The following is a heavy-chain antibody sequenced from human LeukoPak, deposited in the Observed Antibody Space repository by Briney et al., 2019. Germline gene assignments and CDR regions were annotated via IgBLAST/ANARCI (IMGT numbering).Heavy chain of an antibody. V-gene: IGHV3-30*02. CDR3: AKDIRYFDWFPYFDY. D-gene: IGHD3-9*01. J-gene: IGHJ4*02. Sequence: GGSLRLSCAASGFTFSSYGMHWVRQAPGKGLEWVAFIRYDGSNKYYADSVKGRFTISRDNSKNTLYLQMNSLRAEDTAVYYYAKDIRYFDWFPYFDYWGQGALVTVSS. CDR2: IRYDGSNK. CDR1: GFTFSSYG.